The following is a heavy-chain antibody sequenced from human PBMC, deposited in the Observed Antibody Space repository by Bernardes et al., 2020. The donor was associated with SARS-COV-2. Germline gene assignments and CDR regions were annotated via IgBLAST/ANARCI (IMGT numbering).Heavy chain of an antibody. CDR3: ARSRGGWWKTLDY. J-gene: IGHJ4*02. D-gene: IGHD6-19*01. Sequence: SLIRSCAASGFTLSSYWMSWVRQAPGKGLEWVANIKQDGSEKYYVDSVKGRFTISRDNAKSSLYLQMNSLRAEDTAVYYCARSRGGWWKTLDYWGQGTLVTVSS. V-gene: IGHV3-7*01. CDR1: GFTLSSYW. CDR2: IKQDGSEK.